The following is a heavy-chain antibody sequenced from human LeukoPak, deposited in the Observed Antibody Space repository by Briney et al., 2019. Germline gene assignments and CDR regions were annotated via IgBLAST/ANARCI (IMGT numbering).Heavy chain of an antibody. D-gene: IGHD3-22*01. CDR1: GYSFTSYW. V-gene: IGHV5-51*01. CDR3: ARLFGSGYYYGPSAFDI. J-gene: IGHJ3*02. CDR2: IYPGDSDT. Sequence: GESLKISCKGSGYSFTSYWIGWVRQMPGKGLEWMGIIYPGDSDTRYSPSFQGRVTISADKSISTAYLQWSSLKASDTAMYYCARLFGSGYYYGPSAFDIWGQGTMVTVSS.